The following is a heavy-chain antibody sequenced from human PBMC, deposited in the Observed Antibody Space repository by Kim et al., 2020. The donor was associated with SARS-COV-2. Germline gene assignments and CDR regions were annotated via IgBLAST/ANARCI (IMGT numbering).Heavy chain of an antibody. V-gene: IGHV3-9*01. Sequence: KGRFTISRDNAKNSLYLQMNSLRAEDTALYYCAKANVPGIAAAGTYYFDYWGQGTLVTVSS. CDR3: AKANVPGIAAAGTYYFDY. J-gene: IGHJ4*02. D-gene: IGHD6-13*01.